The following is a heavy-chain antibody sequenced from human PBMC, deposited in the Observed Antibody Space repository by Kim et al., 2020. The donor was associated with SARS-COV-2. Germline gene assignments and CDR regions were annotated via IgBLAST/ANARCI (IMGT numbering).Heavy chain of an antibody. V-gene: IGHV3-74*01. CDR2: INSDGSDI. Sequence: GGSLRLSCAASGFTFSSYWIHWVRQVPGKGLVWVSRINSDGSDITYADSVKGRFTISRDNAKNTVYLQMHALRAGYTAVYYLARSGSYLTSPFDYWGQGTLVTVCS. CDR1: GFTFSSYW. D-gene: IGHD1-26*01. CDR3: ARSGSYLTSPFDY. J-gene: IGHJ4*02.